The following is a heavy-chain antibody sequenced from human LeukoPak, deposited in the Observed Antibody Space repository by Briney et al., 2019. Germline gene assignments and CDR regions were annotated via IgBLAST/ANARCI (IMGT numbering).Heavy chain of an antibody. CDR1: GFTFSSYG. V-gene: IGHV3-30*18. J-gene: IGHJ5*02. D-gene: IGHD2/OR15-2a*01. CDR3: AKDSQKTISRNNWFDP. CDR2: ISYDGSNK. Sequence: TGGSLRLSCAASGFTFSSYGMHWVRQAPGKGLEWVAIISYDGSNKYYGDSVKGRFTISRDNSKNTLYLQMNSLRAEDTAVYYCAKDSQKTISRNNWFDPWGQGTLVTVSS.